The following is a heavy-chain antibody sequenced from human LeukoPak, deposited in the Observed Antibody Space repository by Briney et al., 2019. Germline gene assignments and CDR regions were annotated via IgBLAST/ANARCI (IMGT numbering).Heavy chain of an antibody. CDR2: IYYSGSI. V-gene: IGHV4-59*01. Sequence: SETLSLTCTVSGGSISSYYWSWIRQPPGKGLEWIGYIYYSGSINYNPTLKSRVTISVDTSKNQFSLKVSSVTAADTAVYYCARGNWYLDYWGQGTLVTVSS. D-gene: IGHD1-1*01. CDR1: GGSISSYY. J-gene: IGHJ4*02. CDR3: ARGNWYLDY.